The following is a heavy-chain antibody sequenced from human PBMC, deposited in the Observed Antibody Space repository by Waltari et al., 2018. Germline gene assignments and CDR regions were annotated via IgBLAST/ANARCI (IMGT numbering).Heavy chain of an antibody. CDR1: GGSFSGYY. V-gene: IGHV4-34*01. J-gene: IGHJ5*02. CDR2: INHSGGP. Sequence: QVQLQQWGAGLLKPSETLSLTCAVYGGSFSGYYWSWIRQPPGKGLEWIGEINHSGGPNYNSSLKCRVTISVDTSKNRFSRKLSSVTAADTAVYYCARAKGVGLRERSPSVWFDPWGQGTLVTVSS. CDR3: ARAKGVGLRERSPSVWFDP. D-gene: IGHD2-8*01.